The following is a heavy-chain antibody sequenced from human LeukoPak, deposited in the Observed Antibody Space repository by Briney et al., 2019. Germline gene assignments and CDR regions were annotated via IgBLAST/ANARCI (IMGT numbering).Heavy chain of an antibody. Sequence: PGGSLRLSCAASGFIFSSYTMHWVRQAPGKGLEWVAVKSYDGNNKFYADSVKGRFTISRDNSKNTLYVQMNSLRAEDTAVYYCARDRVGYSYGHFDYWGQGTLVTVSS. CDR1: GFIFSSYT. V-gene: IGHV3-30-3*01. CDR2: KSYDGNNK. J-gene: IGHJ4*02. CDR3: ARDRVGYSYGHFDY. D-gene: IGHD5-18*01.